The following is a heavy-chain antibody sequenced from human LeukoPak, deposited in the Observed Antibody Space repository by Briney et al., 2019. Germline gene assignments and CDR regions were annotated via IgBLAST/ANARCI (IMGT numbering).Heavy chain of an antibody. CDR2: SYPGDSDT. V-gene: IGHV5-51*01. D-gene: IGHD2-2*01. CDR3: ARACSSTSCYEEDYYGMDV. CDR1: GYSFTSYW. Sequence: GESLKISCKGSGYSFTSYWIGWVRQMPGKGLEWMGISYPGDSDTRYSPSLQGQVTISADKSISTAYLQWSSLKASDTAMYYCARACSSTSCYEEDYYGMDVWGKGTTVTVSS. J-gene: IGHJ6*04.